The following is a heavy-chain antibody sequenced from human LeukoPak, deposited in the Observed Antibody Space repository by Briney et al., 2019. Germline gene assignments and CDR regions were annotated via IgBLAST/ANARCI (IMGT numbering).Heavy chain of an antibody. CDR3: ARDGVRGEWELLYHY. Sequence: GGSLRLSCAASGFTVSSNYMSWVCQAPGKGLEWVSTISGSGGSTYYAESVKGRFTISRDNSKNTLFLQMNSLRAEDTAVYYCARDGVRGEWELLYHYWGQGTLVTVSS. CDR2: ISGSGGST. J-gene: IGHJ4*02. V-gene: IGHV3-23*01. CDR1: GFTVSSNY. D-gene: IGHD1-26*01.